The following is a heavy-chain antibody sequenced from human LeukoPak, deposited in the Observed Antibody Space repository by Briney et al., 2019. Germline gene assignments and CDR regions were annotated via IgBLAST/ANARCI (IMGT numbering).Heavy chain of an antibody. CDR3: ARDKEGAGHFLDY. CDR2: MKYDGSEK. CDR1: GFTFSSYW. Sequence: SGGSVRLSCAASGFTFSSYWMSWVREAPGKGLEWVANMKYDGSEKYYVDSVKGRFTISRDNAKNSLYLQMNSLRAEDTAVYYCARDKEGAGHFLDYWGQGTLVTVSS. D-gene: IGHD6-13*01. J-gene: IGHJ4*02. V-gene: IGHV3-7*01.